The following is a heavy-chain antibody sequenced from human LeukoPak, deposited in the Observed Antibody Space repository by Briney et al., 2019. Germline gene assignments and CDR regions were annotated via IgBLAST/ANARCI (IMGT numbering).Heavy chain of an antibody. V-gene: IGHV3-23*01. D-gene: IGHD2-8*01. CDR2: IIGGAGGT. CDR3: ALLMMYAIDFDS. Sequence: GGSLRLSCAASGFSFSSHGMSCVRQAPGNGLEWVSGIIGGAGGTYYADSVKGRFTISRDNSKNTLYLQMNSLRAEDTAVYYCALLMMYAIDFDSWGQGTLVTVSS. CDR1: GFSFSSHG. J-gene: IGHJ4*02.